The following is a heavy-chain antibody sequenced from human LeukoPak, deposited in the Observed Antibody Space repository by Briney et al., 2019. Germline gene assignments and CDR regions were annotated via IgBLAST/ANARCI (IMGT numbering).Heavy chain of an antibody. CDR2: INSVGSSI. D-gene: IGHD3-16*01. J-gene: IGHJ4*02. CDR3: AKDLGGKFDY. Sequence: GYARKLSCAAPGFSCTCDGNPRQPPNLMHVVRWVSRINSVGSSIRYADSVKGRFTISRDNSKSTLYLKMNSLRAADTAVYYCAKDLGGKFDYWGQGTLVTVSS. V-gene: IGHV3-74*01. CDR1: GFSCTCDG.